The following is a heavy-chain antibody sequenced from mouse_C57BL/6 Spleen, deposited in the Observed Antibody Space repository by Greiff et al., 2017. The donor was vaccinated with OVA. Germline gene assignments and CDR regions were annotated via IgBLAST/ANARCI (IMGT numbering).Heavy chain of an antibody. V-gene: IGHV1-80*01. J-gene: IGHJ1*03. CDR3: AREEGLRRGSFDV. D-gene: IGHD2-4*01. Sequence: VQLVESGAELVKPGASVKISCKASGYAFSSYWMNWVKQRPGKGLEWIGQIYPGDGDTNYNGKFKGKATLTADKSSSTAYMQLSSLTSEDSAVYFCAREEGLRRGSFDVWGTGTTVTVSS. CDR1: GYAFSSYW. CDR2: IYPGDGDT.